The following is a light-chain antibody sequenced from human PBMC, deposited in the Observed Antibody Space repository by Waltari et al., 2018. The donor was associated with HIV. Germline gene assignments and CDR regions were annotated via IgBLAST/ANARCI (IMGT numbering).Light chain of an antibody. CDR3: QQYNDGAA. J-gene: IGKJ2*01. CDR1: QSIRSY. CDR2: KAS. Sequence: DIQMTQSPSALSASVGDRVTITCRASQSIRSYLAWYQQKPGKAPKVVIYKASRLPSGVPSRFSGSQSGTEFTLTISNLQPDDFATYYCQQYNDGAAFGQGTKLEI. V-gene: IGKV1-5*03.